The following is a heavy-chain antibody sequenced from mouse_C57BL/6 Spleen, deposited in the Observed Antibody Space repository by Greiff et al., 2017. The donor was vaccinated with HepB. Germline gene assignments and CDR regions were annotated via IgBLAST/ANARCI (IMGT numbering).Heavy chain of an antibody. CDR2: IDPETGGT. CDR1: GYTFTDYE. V-gene: IGHV1-15*01. J-gene: IGHJ3*01. CDR3: TGWLVAY. Sequence: QVHVKQSGAELVRPGASVTLSCKASGYTFTDYEMHWVKQTPVHGLEWIGAIDPETGGTAYNQTFKGKAILTADKSSSTAYMELRSLTSEDSAVYYCTGWLVAYWGQGTLVTVSA. D-gene: IGHD3-3*01.